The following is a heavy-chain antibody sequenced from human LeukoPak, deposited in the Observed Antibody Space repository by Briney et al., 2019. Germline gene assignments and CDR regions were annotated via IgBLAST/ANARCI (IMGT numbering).Heavy chain of an antibody. J-gene: IGHJ4*02. Sequence: ASVKVSCKASGYTFTSYYMHWVRQAPGQGLEWMGIINPSGGSTSYAQKFQGRVTMTRDTSTSTVYMELSSLRSEDTAVYYCASSPPHYYDSSGSPFDYWGQGTLVTVSS. D-gene: IGHD3-22*01. CDR1: GYTFTSYY. CDR2: INPSGGST. CDR3: ASSPPHYYDSSGSPFDY. V-gene: IGHV1-46*01.